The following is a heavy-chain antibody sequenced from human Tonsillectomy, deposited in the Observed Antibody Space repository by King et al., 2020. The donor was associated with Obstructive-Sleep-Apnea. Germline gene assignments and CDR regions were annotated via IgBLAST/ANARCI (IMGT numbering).Heavy chain of an antibody. Sequence: QLVQSGAEVKKPGESLKISCKGSGYSFTSYWVGWVRQMPGKGLEWMGIIYPGDSDTRYSPSFQGQVTISADKSISTAYLQLSSLKASDTAMYFCARLWFGEFSTPYSFYYGVDVWGQGTTVTVSS. CDR3: ARLWFGEFSTPYSFYYGVDV. V-gene: IGHV5-51*01. J-gene: IGHJ6*02. D-gene: IGHD3-10*01. CDR1: GYSFTSYW. CDR2: IYPGDSDT.